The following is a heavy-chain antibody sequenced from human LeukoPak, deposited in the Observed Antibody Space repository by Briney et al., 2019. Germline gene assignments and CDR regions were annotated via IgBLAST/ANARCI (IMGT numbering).Heavy chain of an antibody. CDR3: AGDPPNSGSAFAI. V-gene: IGHV3-33*01. CDR2: IWFDGSNR. J-gene: IGHJ3*02. CDR1: GFTFSTHS. Sequence: GGSLRLSCASSGFTFSTHSMHWVRQAPGKGLEWVAFIWFDGSNRYYADSVKGRFTISRDNSKNTLYLQMNSLRAEDTALYFCAGDPPNSGSAFAIWGQGTMVTVSS. D-gene: IGHD5-12*01.